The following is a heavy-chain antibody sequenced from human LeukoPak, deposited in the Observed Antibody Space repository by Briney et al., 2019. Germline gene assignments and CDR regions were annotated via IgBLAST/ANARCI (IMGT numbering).Heavy chain of an antibody. J-gene: IGHJ6*02. CDR1: GGTFSSYA. Sequence: GSSVKVSCKASGGTFSSYAISWVRQAPGQGLEWMGRIIPILGIANYAQKFQGRVTITADKSTSTAYMELSSLRSEDTAVYYCARGAHDYGDRVDYYGMDVWGQGTTVTVSS. CDR3: ARGAHDYGDRVDYYGMDV. V-gene: IGHV1-69*04. D-gene: IGHD4-17*01. CDR2: IIPILGIA.